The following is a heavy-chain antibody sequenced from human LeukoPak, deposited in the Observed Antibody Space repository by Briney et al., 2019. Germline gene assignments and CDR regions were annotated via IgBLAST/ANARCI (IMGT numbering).Heavy chain of an antibody. Sequence: ASVKVSCKASGYTFTAYYMHWVRQAPGQGLEWMGWINPTRAGTKYAQKFQDRVTLTRDTSINTASMGLSRLRSDDTAVYYCARGNDNIWGSYPSGFWGQGTLVTVSS. CDR1: GYTFTAYY. D-gene: IGHD3-16*02. CDR3: ARGNDNIWGSYPSGF. CDR2: INPTRAGT. J-gene: IGHJ4*02. V-gene: IGHV1-2*02.